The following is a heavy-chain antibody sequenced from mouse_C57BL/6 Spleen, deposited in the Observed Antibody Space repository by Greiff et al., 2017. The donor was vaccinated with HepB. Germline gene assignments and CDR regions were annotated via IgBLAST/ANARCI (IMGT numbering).Heavy chain of an antibody. J-gene: IGHJ2*01. CDR2: INPNNGGT. CDR1: GYTFTDYY. Sequence: VQLQQSGPELVKPGASVKISCKASGYTFTDYYMNWVKQRPGKSLEWIGDINPNNGGTSYNQKFKGKATLTVDKSSSTAYMELRSLTSEDSAVYYCARRVYYFDYWGQGTTLTVSS. CDR3: ARRVYYFDY. V-gene: IGHV1-26*01.